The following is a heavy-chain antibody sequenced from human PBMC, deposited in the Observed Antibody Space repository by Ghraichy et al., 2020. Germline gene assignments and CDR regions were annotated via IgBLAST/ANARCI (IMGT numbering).Heavy chain of an antibody. Sequence: GGSLRLSCAVSGFIFSDHYMDWFRQAPGKGLEWIARSRSKANSYTTQYAASAQGRFTISRDESKNSLYLQMNSLKSEDTAVYYCARGFNSFDIWGQGTLVSVSS. J-gene: IGHJ3*02. D-gene: IGHD2/OR15-2a*01. V-gene: IGHV3-72*01. CDR3: ARGFNSFDI. CDR2: SRSKANSYTT. CDR1: GFIFSDHY.